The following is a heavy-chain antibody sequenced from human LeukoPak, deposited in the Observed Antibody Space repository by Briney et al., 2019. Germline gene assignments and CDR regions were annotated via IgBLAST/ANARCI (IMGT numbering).Heavy chain of an antibody. CDR1: GFTVSSNY. Sequence: GGSLRLSCTVAGFTVSSNYMSWVRQAPGKGLEWVSVIYGGGSTYYADAVSGRFIVSRDNSKNTLYLQMNSLRAEDTAEYYCATNHLLGYWYFDLWGRGTLVTVSS. D-gene: IGHD1-26*01. CDR2: IYGGGST. CDR3: ATNHLLGYWYFDL. J-gene: IGHJ2*01. V-gene: IGHV3-53*01.